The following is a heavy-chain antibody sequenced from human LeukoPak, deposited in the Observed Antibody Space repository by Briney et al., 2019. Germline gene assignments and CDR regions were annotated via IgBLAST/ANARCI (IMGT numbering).Heavy chain of an antibody. CDR2: ISGGGGST. J-gene: IGHJ4*02. CDR3: AQWSRYFDY. Sequence: GGSLRLSCAASGFTFSSSAMSWVRQAPGKGLEWVSAISGGGGSTYYADSVKGRFTISRDNSKNTLYLQMNSLRAEDTALYFCAQWSRYFDYWGQGTLVTVSS. V-gene: IGHV3-23*01. D-gene: IGHD1-26*01. CDR1: GFTFSSSA.